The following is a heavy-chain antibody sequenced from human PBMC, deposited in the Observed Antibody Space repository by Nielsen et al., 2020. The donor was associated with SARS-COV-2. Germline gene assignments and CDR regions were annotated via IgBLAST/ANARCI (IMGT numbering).Heavy chain of an antibody. Sequence: ETLSLTCTVSGGSVSSIIYYWSWIRQSPGKGLEWIGHIDYSGSTNYNPSLESRVTILVDTSRNDFSLRLSSVTASDTAVYYCARTSTISYYYYMDVWGKGTTVTVSS. J-gene: IGHJ6*03. CDR3: ARTSTISYYYYMDV. CDR2: IDYSGST. D-gene: IGHD5/OR15-5a*01. CDR1: GGSVSSIIYY. V-gene: IGHV4-61*03.